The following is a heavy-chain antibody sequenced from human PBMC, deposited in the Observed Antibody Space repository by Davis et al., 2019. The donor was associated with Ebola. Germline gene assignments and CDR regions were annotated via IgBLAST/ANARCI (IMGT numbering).Heavy chain of an antibody. CDR2: MNPNSGNT. Sequence: AASVKVSCKASGYTFTSYDINWVRQATGQGHEWMGWMNPNSGNTGYAQKLQGRVTMTTDTSTSTAYMELRSLRSDDTAVYYCARGAWGYYYDSSGYFDYWGQGTLVTVSS. CDR1: GYTFTSYD. CDR3: ARGAWGYYYDSSGYFDY. D-gene: IGHD3-22*01. V-gene: IGHV1-8*01. J-gene: IGHJ4*02.